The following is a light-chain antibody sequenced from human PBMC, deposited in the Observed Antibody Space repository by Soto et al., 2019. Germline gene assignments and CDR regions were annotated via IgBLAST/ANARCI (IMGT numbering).Light chain of an antibody. CDR2: DAS. J-gene: IGKJ5*01. CDR3: PQRSNWPPIT. Sequence: IVLKKSPAAMSLSPGERAILSCRASQSVSSYLAWYQQKPGQAPRLLIYDASNRATGIPARFSGSGSGTDFTLTISSLEPEDFAVYYCPQRSNWPPITCGQGTRLE. CDR1: QSVSSY. V-gene: IGKV3-11*01.